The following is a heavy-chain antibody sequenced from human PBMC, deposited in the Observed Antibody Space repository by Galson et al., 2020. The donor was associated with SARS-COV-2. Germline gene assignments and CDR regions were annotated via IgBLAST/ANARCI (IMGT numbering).Heavy chain of an antibody. CDR3: ARRFSLHNLDWETQSRILWFDP. D-gene: IGHD3-9*01. Sequence: SETLSLTCTVSGGSMTSTTYSWGWIRQPPGKGLEWIGNVYYSGSTYYNPSLKSRVTISVDTSKKQFSLNLSSVTAADTAVYFCARRFSLHNLDWETQSRILWFDPWGQGTLVTVSS. V-gene: IGHV4-39*07. CDR2: VYYSGST. CDR1: GGSMTSTTYS. J-gene: IGHJ5*02.